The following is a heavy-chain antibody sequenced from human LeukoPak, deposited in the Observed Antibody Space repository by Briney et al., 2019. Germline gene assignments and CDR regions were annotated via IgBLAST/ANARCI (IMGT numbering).Heavy chain of an antibody. CDR3: ARIEERAAAFDS. CDR2: TNTDGRTT. CDR1: GFTFSNYW. V-gene: IGHV3-74*01. Sequence: PGGSLRLSCAASGFTFSNYWMHWVRQVPGAGLVWVSRTNTDGRTTTYADSVKGRFTISRDNAKNMLYLQMNSLRVDDTAVYFCARIEERAAAFDSWGQGTLVTVSS. J-gene: IGHJ4*02. D-gene: IGHD2-15*01.